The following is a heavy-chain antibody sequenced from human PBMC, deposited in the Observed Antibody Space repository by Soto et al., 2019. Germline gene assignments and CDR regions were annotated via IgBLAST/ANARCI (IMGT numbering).Heavy chain of an antibody. CDR2: TYYRSKWNK. D-gene: IGHD1-26*01. J-gene: IGHJ4*02. Sequence: PSQTLSLTCAISEDSVSSKSAAWNWVRQSPSRGLEWLGRTYYRSKWNKDYAVSVKSRITINPDTSKNQFSLQLNSVTPEDTAVCYCARFTVGIGYYFDYWGQGTLVTVSS. CDR3: ARFTVGIGYYFDY. CDR1: EDSVSSKSAA. V-gene: IGHV6-1*01.